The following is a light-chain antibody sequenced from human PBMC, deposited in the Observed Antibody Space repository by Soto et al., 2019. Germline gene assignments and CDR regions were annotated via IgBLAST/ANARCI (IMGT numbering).Light chain of an antibody. CDR3: QQYAVSMFT. V-gene: IGKV3-20*01. Sequence: DIGLTQSPGTLSLSPGERATLSCRASQTVRDGYLAWYQQKPGQAPRFFIYGASARATGIPDRFSGSGSGTDFTLTISGLEPEDFAVYYCQQYAVSMFTFGQGAKLEIK. CDR1: QTVRDGY. J-gene: IGKJ2*01. CDR2: GAS.